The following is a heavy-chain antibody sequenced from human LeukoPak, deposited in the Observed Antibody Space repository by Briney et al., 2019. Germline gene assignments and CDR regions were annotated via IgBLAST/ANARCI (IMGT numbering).Heavy chain of an antibody. V-gene: IGHV4-59*08. D-gene: IGHD3-16*01. Sequence: SETLSLTCTVSGGSFSSYYWSWIRQSPGKGLEWIGYIYYSGSTNYDPSLKSRVTISVDTSKNQFSLKLSSVTAADTAVYYCARHVALYDYVWGSYLKNDAFDIWGQGTMVTVSS. CDR1: GGSFSSYY. J-gene: IGHJ3*02. CDR3: ARHVALYDYVWGSYLKNDAFDI. CDR2: IYYSGST.